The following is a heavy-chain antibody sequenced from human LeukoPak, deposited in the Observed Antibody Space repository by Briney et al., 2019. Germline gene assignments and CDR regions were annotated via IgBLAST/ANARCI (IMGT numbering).Heavy chain of an antibody. D-gene: IGHD4-11*01. CDR1: GGTFSSYA. Sequence: ASVKVSCKASGGTFSSYAISWVRQATGQGLEWKGWMKPNSGNAGYAQKFQGRVTMTRNTSISTAYMELSSLRSEDTAVYYCARLSIRAPVTTLGYWGQGTLVTVSS. CDR2: MKPNSGNA. CDR3: ARLSIRAPVTTLGY. V-gene: IGHV1-8*02. J-gene: IGHJ4*02.